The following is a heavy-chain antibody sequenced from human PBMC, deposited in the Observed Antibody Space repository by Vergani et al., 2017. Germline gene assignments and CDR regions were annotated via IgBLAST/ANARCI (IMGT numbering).Heavy chain of an antibody. CDR3: AKAVMTTVTYFDY. J-gene: IGHJ4*02. D-gene: IGHD4-17*01. Sequence: EEQLVESGGVVVQPGGSLRLSCAASGFTFDDYTMLWARQAPGKGLEWVTLISWDGGSTYYADSVKGRFTISRDNSKNSLYLQMNSLRTEDTALYYCAKAVMTTVTYFDYWGQGTLVTVSS. CDR2: ISWDGGST. CDR1: GFTFDDYT. V-gene: IGHV3-43*01.